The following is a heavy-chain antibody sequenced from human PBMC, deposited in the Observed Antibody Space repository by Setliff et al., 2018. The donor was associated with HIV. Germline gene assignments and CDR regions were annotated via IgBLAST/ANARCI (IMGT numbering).Heavy chain of an antibody. V-gene: IGHV1-69*13. CDR3: ARERDYHDNSGGWFDP. Sequence: SVKVSCKASGGTLSRFGISWMRQAPGQGLEWMGGIIPIIGTRNYAQKFLGRVTITADESTTTAFMELSSLRPEDTAMYYCARERDYHDNSGGWFDPWGQGTQVTVSS. CDR1: GGTLSRFG. CDR2: IIPIIGTR. D-gene: IGHD3-22*01. J-gene: IGHJ5*02.